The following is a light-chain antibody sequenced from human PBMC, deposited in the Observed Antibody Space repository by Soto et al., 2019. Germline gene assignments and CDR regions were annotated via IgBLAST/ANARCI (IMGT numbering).Light chain of an antibody. Sequence: LTQPASVSGSPGQSITISCTGTSSDVGGYDYVSWYQHHPGKAPKVMIYEVSNRPSGVSNRFSGSKSGNTASLTISGLQAEDEADYYCTSYTSTTTRVFGNGTKVT. J-gene: IGLJ1*01. CDR1: SSDVGGYDY. CDR2: EVS. CDR3: TSYTSTTTRV. V-gene: IGLV2-14*01.